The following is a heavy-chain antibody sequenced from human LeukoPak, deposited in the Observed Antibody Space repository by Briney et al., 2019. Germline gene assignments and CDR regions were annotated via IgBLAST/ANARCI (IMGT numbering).Heavy chain of an antibody. V-gene: IGHV1-69*01. D-gene: IGHD3-10*01. Sequence: ASVKVSCKASGGTFSSYAISWVRQAPGQGLEWMGGIIPIFGTANYAQKFQGRVTITADESTSTAYVELSSLRSEDTAVYYCASYGSGSYPDYWGQGTLVTVSS. CDR1: GGTFSSYA. CDR2: IIPIFGTA. CDR3: ASYGSGSYPDY. J-gene: IGHJ4*02.